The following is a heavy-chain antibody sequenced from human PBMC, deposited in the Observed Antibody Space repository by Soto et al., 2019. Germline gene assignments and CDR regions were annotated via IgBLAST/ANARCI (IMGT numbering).Heavy chain of an antibody. Sequence: PGGSLRLSCAASGFTFSSYAMSWVRQAPGKVLEWVSAISGSGGSTYYADSVKGRFTISRDNSKNTLYLQMNSLRAEDTAVYYCAKSHGVPNDTSHGLWGQGTLVNVSS. D-gene: IGHD3-9*01. CDR3: AKSHGVPNDTSHGL. V-gene: IGHV3-23*01. CDR2: ISGSGGST. CDR1: GFTFSSYA. J-gene: IGHJ4*02.